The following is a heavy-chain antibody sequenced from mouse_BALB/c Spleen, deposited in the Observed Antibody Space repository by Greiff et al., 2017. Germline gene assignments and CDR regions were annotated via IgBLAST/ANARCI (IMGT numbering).Heavy chain of an antibody. V-gene: IGHV1-15*01. CDR2: IHPGSGGT. CDR1: GYTFTDYE. Sequence: QVHVKQSGAELVRPGASVKLSCKALGYTFTDYEMHWVKQTPVHGLEWIGAIHPGSGGTAYNQKFKGKATLTADKSSSTAYMELSSLTSEDSAVYYCTRVHYGSPWFAYWGQGTLVTVSA. J-gene: IGHJ3*01. D-gene: IGHD1-1*01. CDR3: TRVHYGSPWFAY.